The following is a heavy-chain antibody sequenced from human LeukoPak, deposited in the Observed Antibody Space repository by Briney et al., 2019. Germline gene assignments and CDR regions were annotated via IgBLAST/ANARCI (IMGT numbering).Heavy chain of an antibody. V-gene: IGHV3-11*05. CDR2: ISSSSYT. D-gene: IGHD6-19*01. J-gene: IGHJ3*02. Sequence: GGSLRLSCAASGFTFSDYYMSWLRQAPGKGLEWVSYISSSSYTNYADSVKGRFTISRDNAKNSLYLQMNSLRAEDTAVYYCAKDRSTYIAVAGTSAFDIWGQGTMVTVSS. CDR1: GFTFSDYY. CDR3: AKDRSTYIAVAGTSAFDI.